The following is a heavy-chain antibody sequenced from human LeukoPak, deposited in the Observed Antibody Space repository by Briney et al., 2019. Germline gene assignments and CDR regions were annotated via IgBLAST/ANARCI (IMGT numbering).Heavy chain of an antibody. Sequence: GGSLRLSCAASGFTFNNFGMHWVRQAPGKGLEWVSFIGYEGVHKYYADSVKGRFTISKDNSKATLYLQMNSLRPEDTAVYYCAKDLHGGYSSDYWGQGTLVTV. CDR3: AKDLHGGYSSDY. V-gene: IGHV3-30*02. CDR1: GFTFNNFG. J-gene: IGHJ4*02. CDR2: IGYEGVHK. D-gene: IGHD4-23*01.